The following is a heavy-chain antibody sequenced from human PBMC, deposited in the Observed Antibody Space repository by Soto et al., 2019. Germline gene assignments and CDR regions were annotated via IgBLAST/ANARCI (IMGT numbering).Heavy chain of an antibody. D-gene: IGHD3-10*01. Sequence: QVQLVESGGDVVQPGRSLRLSCTASGFTFNRYAIHWVRQAPAKGLEWVAVILSDGSKKHYADSVKGRFTLSRDNSKHTLDVQMNRLRIDDTAVYYCPRGDLYSRSCSHTPYLDYWGQGTRVTVSS. CDR3: PRGDLYSRSCSHTPYLDY. CDR1: GFTFNRYA. V-gene: IGHV3-30-3*01. J-gene: IGHJ4*02. CDR2: ILSDGSKK.